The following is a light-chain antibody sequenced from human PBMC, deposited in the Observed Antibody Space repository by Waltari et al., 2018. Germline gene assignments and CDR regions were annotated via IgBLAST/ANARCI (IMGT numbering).Light chain of an antibody. CDR3: QQRSNWPYT. CDR1: QSVRSF. J-gene: IGKJ2*01. V-gene: IGKV3-11*01. Sequence: EIVLTQSPGTLSLSPGDRATLSCSASQSVRSFLAWYQQRHGQAPRRLNYDASNRAPGIPARFSGSGSGTDFTLTVRSLEPEDFAVYFCQQRSNWPYTFGQGTNLEI. CDR2: DAS.